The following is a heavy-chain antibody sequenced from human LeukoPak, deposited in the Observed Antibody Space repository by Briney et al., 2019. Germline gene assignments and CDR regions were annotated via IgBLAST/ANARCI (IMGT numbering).Heavy chain of an antibody. CDR3: ARSLLWFGELPSLIDY. CDR1: GFTFSSYS. V-gene: IGHV3-48*02. D-gene: IGHD3-10*01. Sequence: PGGSLRLSCAASGFTFSSYSMNWVRQAPGKGLEWVSYISSSSSTIYYADSVKGRFTISRDNAKNSLYLQMNSLRNEDTAVYYCARSLLWFGELPSLIDYWGQGTLVTVS. J-gene: IGHJ4*02. CDR2: ISSSSSTI.